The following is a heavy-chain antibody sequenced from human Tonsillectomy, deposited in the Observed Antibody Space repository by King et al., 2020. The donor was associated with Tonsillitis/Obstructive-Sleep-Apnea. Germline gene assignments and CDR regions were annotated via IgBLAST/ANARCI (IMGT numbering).Heavy chain of an antibody. Sequence: VQLVESGAEVKKPGESLKISCKGSGYSFTSYWIGWVRQMPGKGLEWMGIIYPGDSDTRYSPSFQGQVTISADKSISTAYLQWCSLKASDTAMYYCASSPDRYRSSTSCYYAFDIWGQGTMVTVSS. J-gene: IGHJ3*02. CDR2: IYPGDSDT. V-gene: IGHV5-51*01. CDR1: GYSFTSYW. D-gene: IGHD2-2*01. CDR3: ASSPDRYRSSTSCYYAFDI.